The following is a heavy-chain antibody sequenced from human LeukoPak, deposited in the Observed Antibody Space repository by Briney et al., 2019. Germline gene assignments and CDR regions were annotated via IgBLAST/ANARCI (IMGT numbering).Heavy chain of an antibody. CDR1: GFTFSTQG. CDR3: VRESGRSRVGELLRD. V-gene: IGHV3-30*02. CDR2: IQNDATDK. J-gene: IGHJ4*02. D-gene: IGHD3-10*01. Sequence: GGSLRLSCAASGFTFSTQGIRWVRQAPGKGLEWVTFIQNDATDKRYADSVKGRFTVSRDNSKNTVYLQMNSLRSEDTAMYYCVRESGRSRVGELLRDWGREPWSSSPQ.